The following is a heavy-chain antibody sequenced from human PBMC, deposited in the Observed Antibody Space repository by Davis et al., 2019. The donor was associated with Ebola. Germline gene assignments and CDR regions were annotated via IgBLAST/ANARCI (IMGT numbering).Heavy chain of an antibody. CDR2: ISYDGSNK. J-gene: IGHJ4*02. CDR3: ARDISYGSGSYYKAKRTLDY. V-gene: IGHV3-30*03. Sequence: GESLKISCAASGFTFSSYGMHWVRHDPGKGLEWVAVISYDGSNKYYADSVKGRFTLSRDNSKNTLYLQMNSLRAEDTAVYYCARDISYGSGSYYKAKRTLDYWGQGTLVTVSS. D-gene: IGHD3-10*01. CDR1: GFTFSSYG.